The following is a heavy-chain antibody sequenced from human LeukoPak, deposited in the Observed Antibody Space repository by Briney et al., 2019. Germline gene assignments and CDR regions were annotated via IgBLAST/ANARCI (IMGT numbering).Heavy chain of an antibody. V-gene: IGHV4-59*01. CDR2: ICYSGST. Sequence: SETLSLTCTVPGVSISSYYWSWIRQPPGKGLEWIGYICYSGSTNYNPSLKSRVTISVDTSKNQFSLKLSSVTAADTAVYYCARVLGGATHYLDYWGQGTLVTVSS. J-gene: IGHJ4*02. D-gene: IGHD1-26*01. CDR3: ARVLGGATHYLDY. CDR1: GVSISSYY.